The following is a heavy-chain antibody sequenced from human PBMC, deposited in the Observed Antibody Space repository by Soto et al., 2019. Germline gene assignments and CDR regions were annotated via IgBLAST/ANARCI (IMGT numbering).Heavy chain of an antibody. D-gene: IGHD3-16*01. V-gene: IGHV1-69*01. J-gene: IGHJ5*02. CDR2: IIPIFGTA. Sequence: QVQLVQSGAEVKKPGSSVKVSCKASGGTFSSYAISWVRQAPGQGLEWMGGIIPIFGTANYAQKFQGRVTITAGESTSTAYMELSRLRSEETAVYYCAGIMITFGGVLNWFDPLGPGNPGHRLL. CDR1: GGTFSSYA. CDR3: AGIMITFGGVLNWFDP.